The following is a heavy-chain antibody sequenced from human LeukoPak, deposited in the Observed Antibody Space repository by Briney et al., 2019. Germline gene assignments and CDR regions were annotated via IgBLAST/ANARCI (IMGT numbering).Heavy chain of an antibody. CDR1: GYTFTSYG. CDR2: ISAYNGNT. Sequence: ASVKVSCKASGYTFTSYGISWVRQAPGQGLEWMGWISAYNGNTNYAQKLQGRVTMTTDTSTSTAYMELRSLRSDDTAVYYCARADSGEGNTPYYMDVWGKGTTVTVSS. J-gene: IGHJ6*03. V-gene: IGHV1-18*01. CDR3: ARADSGEGNTPYYMDV. D-gene: IGHD1-26*01.